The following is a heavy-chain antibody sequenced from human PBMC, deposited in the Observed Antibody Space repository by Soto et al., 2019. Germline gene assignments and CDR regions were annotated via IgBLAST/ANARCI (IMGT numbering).Heavy chain of an antibody. CDR2: INPSGGST. CDR3: ARSGYSSGWYAY. CDR1: GYTFTSYY. V-gene: IGHV1-46*01. Sequence: QVQLVQSGAEVKKPGASVKVSCKASGYTFTSYYMHWVRQAPGQGLEWMGIINPSGGSTSYAQKLQGRVTMTTDTSTSTAYMELRSLRSDDTAVYYCARSGYSSGWYAYWGQGTLVTVSS. J-gene: IGHJ4*02. D-gene: IGHD6-19*01.